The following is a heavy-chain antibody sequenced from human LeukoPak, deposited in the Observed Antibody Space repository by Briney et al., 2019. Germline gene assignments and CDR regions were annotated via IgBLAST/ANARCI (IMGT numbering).Heavy chain of an antibody. D-gene: IGHD1-14*01. CDR2: IKQDGSEK. V-gene: IGHV3-7*01. J-gene: IGHJ4*02. Sequence: GRSLRLSCAASGFTFISDWMSWVRQAPGKGLEWVANIKQDGSEKYYVDSVKGRFTISRDNAKNSLYLQMNSLRAEDTAVYYCARDLVSTGWGYWGQGTLVTVSS. CDR1: GFTFISDW. CDR3: ARDLVSTGWGY.